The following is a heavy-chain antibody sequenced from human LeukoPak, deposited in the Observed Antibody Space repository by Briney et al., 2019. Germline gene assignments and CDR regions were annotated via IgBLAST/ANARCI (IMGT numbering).Heavy chain of an antibody. V-gene: IGHV3-11*04. D-gene: IGHD1-1*01. Sequence: GGTLRLSCAASGLRFSDYYVSWIRQAPGKGLQWVSYISSGGDIMHYADSVKGRFTSSRDNAKNSGYLEMNSLGAEDTAVYYCARCRATNWNDDTYFDYWGQGTLVTVSS. J-gene: IGHJ4*02. CDR1: GLRFSDYY. CDR2: ISSGGDIM. CDR3: ARCRATNWNDDTYFDY.